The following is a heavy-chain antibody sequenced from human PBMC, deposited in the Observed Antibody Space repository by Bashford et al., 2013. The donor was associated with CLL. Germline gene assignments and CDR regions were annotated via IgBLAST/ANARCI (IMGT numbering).Heavy chain of an antibody. D-gene: IGHD5-18*01. J-gene: IGHJ4*02. CDR3: VRRNSGYNYGDF. Sequence: NYNTSLKSRATISLDTSKNQFSLKLSSVTAADTAVYYCVRRNSGYNYGDFWGQGTLVTVSS. V-gene: IGHV4-61*07.